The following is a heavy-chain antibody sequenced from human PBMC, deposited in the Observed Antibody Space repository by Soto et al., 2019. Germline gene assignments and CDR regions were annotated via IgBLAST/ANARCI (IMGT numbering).Heavy chain of an antibody. J-gene: IGHJ6*02. Sequence: SETLSLTCTVSGGSVSSGSYYWSWIRQPPGKGLEWIGYIYYSGSTNYNPSLKSRVTISVDTSKNQFSLKLGSVTAADTAVYYCARVNCTNGVCYPDYYYYYGMDVWGQGTTVTVSS. V-gene: IGHV4-61*01. CDR3: ARVNCTNGVCYPDYYYYYGMDV. CDR2: IYYSGST. CDR1: GGSVSSGSYY. D-gene: IGHD2-8*01.